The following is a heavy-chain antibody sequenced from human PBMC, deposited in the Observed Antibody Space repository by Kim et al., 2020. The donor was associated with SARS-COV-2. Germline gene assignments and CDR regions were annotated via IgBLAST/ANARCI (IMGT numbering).Heavy chain of an antibody. CDR1: GYTFTSYA. D-gene: IGHD3-10*01. CDR3: ARSWGITMVRGVIDYYYYGMDV. J-gene: IGHJ6*02. Sequence: ASVKVSCKASGYTFTSYAMHWVRQAPGQRLEWMGWINAGNGNTKYSQKFQGRVTITRDTSASTAYMELSSLRSEDTAVYYCARSWGITMVRGVIDYYYYGMDVWGQGTTVTVSS. CDR2: INAGNGNT. V-gene: IGHV1-3*01.